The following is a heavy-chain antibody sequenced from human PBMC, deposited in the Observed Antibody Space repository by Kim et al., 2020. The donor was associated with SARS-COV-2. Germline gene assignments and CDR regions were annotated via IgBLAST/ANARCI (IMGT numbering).Heavy chain of an antibody. Sequence: KYSQKFQGRVTITRDTSASTAYMGLSSRRSEDTAVYYGARDHFLWYCFDYWGQGTLVTVSS. V-gene: IGHV1-3*01. J-gene: IGHJ4*02. D-gene: IGHD2-8*02. CDR3: ARDHFLWYCFDY.